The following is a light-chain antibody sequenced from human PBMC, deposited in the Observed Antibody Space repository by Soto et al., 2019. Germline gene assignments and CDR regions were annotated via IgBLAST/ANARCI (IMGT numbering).Light chain of an antibody. CDR2: STN. J-gene: IGLJ3*02. V-gene: IGLV1-44*01. Sequence: QSVLTQPPSASGTPGQRVTISCSGSSSNIGRNPVHWYQQLPGTAPKLLVYSTNQRPSGVPDRFSGSKSGTSASLAISGLQSEDEAEYYWATWDDSLNGVVFGGGTKLTVL. CDR1: SSNIGRNP. CDR3: ATWDDSLNGVV.